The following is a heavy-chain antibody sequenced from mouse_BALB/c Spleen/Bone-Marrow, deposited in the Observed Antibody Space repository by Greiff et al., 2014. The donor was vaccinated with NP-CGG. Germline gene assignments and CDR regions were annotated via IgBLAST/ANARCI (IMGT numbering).Heavy chain of an antibody. CDR3: AVNGYYGWVAY. CDR1: GFDFSSYW. CDR2: INPRSSTI. V-gene: IGHV4-1*02. J-gene: IGHJ3*01. Sequence: EVQLVESGGGLVQPGGSLKLSCAASGFDFSSYWMTWVRQAPGKGLEWIGEINPRSSTINYTPSIKDKFIISSDNAKNTLYLQMSKVSSEDKAHYYCAVNGYYGWVAYWGQETLATVPA. D-gene: IGHD2-3*01.